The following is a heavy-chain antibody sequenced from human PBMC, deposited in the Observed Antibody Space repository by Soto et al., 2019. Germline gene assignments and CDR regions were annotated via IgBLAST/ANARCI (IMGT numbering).Heavy chain of an antibody. CDR1: GGSFSGYY. J-gene: IGHJ6*02. D-gene: IGHD6-13*01. CDR3: ARDSELTGIEADGNHPNGMDV. V-gene: IGHV4-34*01. Sequence: PSETLSLTCAVYGGSFSGYYWSWIRQPPGKGLEWIGEINHSGSTNYNPSLKSRVTISVDTSKNQFSLKLSSVTAADTAVYYRARDSELTGIEADGNHPNGMDVWGQGTTVTVSS. CDR2: INHSGST.